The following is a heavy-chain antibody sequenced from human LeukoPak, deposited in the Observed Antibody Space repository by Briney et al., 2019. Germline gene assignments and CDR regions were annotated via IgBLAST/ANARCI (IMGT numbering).Heavy chain of an antibody. V-gene: IGHV4-4*07. Sequence: PSETLSLTCTVSGGSISSYYWSWIRLPAGKGLEWIGRIYTSGSTNYNPSLKSRVTMSVDTSKNQFSLKLSSVTAADTAVYYCARVKRHCSSTSCYRYYYYMDVWGKGTTVTVSS. CDR2: IYTSGST. CDR1: GGSISSYY. J-gene: IGHJ6*03. D-gene: IGHD2-2*02. CDR3: ARVKRHCSSTSCYRYYYYMDV.